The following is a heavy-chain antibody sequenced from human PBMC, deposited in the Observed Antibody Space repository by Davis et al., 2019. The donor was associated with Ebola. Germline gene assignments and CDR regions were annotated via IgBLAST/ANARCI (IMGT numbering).Heavy chain of an antibody. CDR2: IYYSGST. Sequence: SETLSLTCTVSGGSISSYYWSWIRQPPGKGLEWIGYIYYSGSTYYNPSLKSRVTISVDTSKNQFSLKLSSVTAADTAVYYCARSKGRGYSYGYYYYYGMDVWGQGTTVTVSS. D-gene: IGHD5-18*01. V-gene: IGHV4-59*12. CDR3: ARSKGRGYSYGYYYYYGMDV. J-gene: IGHJ6*02. CDR1: GGSISSYY.